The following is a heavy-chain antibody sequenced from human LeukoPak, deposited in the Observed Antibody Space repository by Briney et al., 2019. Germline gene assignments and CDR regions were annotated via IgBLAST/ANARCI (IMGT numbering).Heavy chain of an antibody. Sequence: SVKVSCKASGGTFSSYAISWVRQAPGQGVEWMGGIIPIFGTANYAQKFQGRVTITTDESTSTAYMELSSLRSEDTAVYYCARDSPRITGARSFDYWGQGTLVTVSS. CDR3: ARDSPRITGARSFDY. J-gene: IGHJ4*02. V-gene: IGHV1-69*05. CDR2: IIPIFGTA. D-gene: IGHD1-20*01. CDR1: GGTFSSYA.